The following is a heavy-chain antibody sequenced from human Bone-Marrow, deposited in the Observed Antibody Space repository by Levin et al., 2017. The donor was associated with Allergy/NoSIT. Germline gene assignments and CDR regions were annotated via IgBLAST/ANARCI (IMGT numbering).Heavy chain of an antibody. V-gene: IGHV4-39*01. CDR2: IYYTGRP. J-gene: IGHJ4*02. CDR3: VRHPAYYYDSSGYYRPPDH. Sequence: SETLSLTCTVSGGSISSSNYYWGWVRQPPGKGLEYIGSIYYTGRPYSSPSLKSRVTISVDTYKAQFFLKVSSVTAADTGVYDCVRHPAYYYDSSGYYRPPDHWGQGTLVTVSS. CDR1: GGSISSSNYY. D-gene: IGHD3-22*01.